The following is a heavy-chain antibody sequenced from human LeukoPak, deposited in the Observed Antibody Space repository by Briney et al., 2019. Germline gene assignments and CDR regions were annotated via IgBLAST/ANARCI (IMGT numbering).Heavy chain of an antibody. CDR2: ISRESGTI. Sequence: GGSLRLSCAASGFIFNDYAMHWVRQAPGRGLEWVSGISRESGTIVYADSVKGRFTISRDNARNSLFLQMNSLRVEDTALYYCARGCSSTSCYALDYWGQGTLVTVSS. J-gene: IGHJ4*02. V-gene: IGHV3-9*01. D-gene: IGHD2-2*01. CDR3: ARGCSSTSCYALDY. CDR1: GFIFNDYA.